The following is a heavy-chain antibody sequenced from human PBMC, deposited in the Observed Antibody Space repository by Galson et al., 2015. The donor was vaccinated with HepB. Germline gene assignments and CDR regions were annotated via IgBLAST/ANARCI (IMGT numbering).Heavy chain of an antibody. CDR3: AREGGAYCGGDCGHAFDI. CDR2: IIDSSSYI. Sequence: SLRLSCAASGFTFSSYSMNWVRQAPGKGLEWVSSIIDSSSYIYYADSVKGRFTISRDNAKNSLYLQMNSLTAEDTAVYYCAREGGAYCGGDCGHAFDIWGQGTMVTVSS. V-gene: IGHV3-21*01. D-gene: IGHD2-21*02. CDR1: GFTFSSYS. J-gene: IGHJ3*02.